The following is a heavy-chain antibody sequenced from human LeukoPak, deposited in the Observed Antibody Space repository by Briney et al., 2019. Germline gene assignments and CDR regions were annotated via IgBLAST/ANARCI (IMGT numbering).Heavy chain of an antibody. Sequence: GGSLRLSCAASGFTFSSYTMSWVRQAPGKGLEWVSTITTSDGNTYYADSVKGRFTVSRDNSKNTLYLQMNSLRAEDTAVYYCAKDGGLWVTAHWGDSWGRGTLVTVSS. J-gene: IGHJ4*02. CDR2: ITTSDGNT. D-gene: IGHD4-23*01. CDR1: GFTFSSYT. CDR3: AKDGGLWVTAHWGDS. V-gene: IGHV3-23*01.